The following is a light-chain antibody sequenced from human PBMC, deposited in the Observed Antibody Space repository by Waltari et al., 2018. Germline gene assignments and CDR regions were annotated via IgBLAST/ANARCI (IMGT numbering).Light chain of an antibody. CDR1: TNALAGFDY. Sequence: QSALTQPRSMSGSPGQSVTISCTGTTNALAGFDYVSWYQQHPGKAPKLIIYDLSKRPSGVPDRFSGSKSGNTASLTISGLQAEDEADYYCCSYAGSNTLYVFGTGTKVTVL. V-gene: IGLV2-11*01. CDR3: CSYAGSNTLYV. CDR2: DLS. J-gene: IGLJ1*01.